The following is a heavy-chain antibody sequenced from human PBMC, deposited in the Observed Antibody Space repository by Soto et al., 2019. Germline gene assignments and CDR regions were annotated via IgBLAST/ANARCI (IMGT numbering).Heavy chain of an antibody. CDR1: GYTFTTSG. Sequence: ASVKVSCKASGYTFTTSGISWLRQAPGQGLEWMGWISTYNGDTNSAQKFQGRVTMTADTSTGTAYMELMSLKSDDTAVYYCARQGSWPYYYYGLDVWGQGTTVTVSS. J-gene: IGHJ6*02. CDR2: ISTYNGDT. CDR3: ARQGSWPYYYYGLDV. V-gene: IGHV1-18*01. D-gene: IGHD1-26*01.